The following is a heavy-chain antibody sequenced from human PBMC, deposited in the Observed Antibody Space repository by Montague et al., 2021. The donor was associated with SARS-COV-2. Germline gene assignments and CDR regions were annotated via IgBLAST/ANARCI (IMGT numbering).Heavy chain of an antibody. Sequence: SETLSLTCTASGGSIRSYYWSWIRQTPGKGLEWIGYIYYDGSTNYDPSLKSRVTMSVDSSKNQFSLRLSSVTAADTAVYYCARHGSYFEHWGQGTLVTVSS. V-gene: IGHV4-59*03. CDR1: GGSIRSYY. D-gene: IGHD1-26*01. J-gene: IGHJ4*02. CDR3: ARHGSYFEH. CDR2: IYYDGST.